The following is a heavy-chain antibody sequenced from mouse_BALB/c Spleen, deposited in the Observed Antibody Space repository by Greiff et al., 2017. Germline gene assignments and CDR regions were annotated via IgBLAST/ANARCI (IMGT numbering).Heavy chain of an antibody. Sequence: QVQLKESGAELARPGASVKLSCKASGYTFTSYWMQWVKQRPGQGLEWIGAIYPGDGDTRYTQKFKGKATLTADKSSSTAYMQLSSLASEDSAVYYCARGFTTASYYFDYWGQGTTLTVSS. V-gene: IGHV1-87*01. D-gene: IGHD1-2*01. J-gene: IGHJ2*01. CDR3: ARGFTTASYYFDY. CDR2: IYPGDGDT. CDR1: GYTFTSYW.